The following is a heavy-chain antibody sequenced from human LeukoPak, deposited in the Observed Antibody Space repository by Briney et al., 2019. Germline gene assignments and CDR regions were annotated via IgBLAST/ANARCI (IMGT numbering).Heavy chain of an antibody. V-gene: IGHV3-74*01. CDR3: ARESSDWFSDAFDI. CDR2: INSDGNRT. J-gene: IGHJ3*02. CDR1: EFTFSNYW. Sequence: PGGSLRLSCAASEFTFSNYWMHWVRQAPGKGLVWVSRINSDGNRTNYADFVKGRFTISRDNAKNTLYVQINSLRAEDTAVYYCARESSDWFSDAFDIWGQGTVVTVSS. D-gene: IGHD6-19*01.